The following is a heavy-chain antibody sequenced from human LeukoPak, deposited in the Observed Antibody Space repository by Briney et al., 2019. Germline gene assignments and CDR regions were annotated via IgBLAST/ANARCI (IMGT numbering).Heavy chain of an antibody. CDR2: ISDSGGST. V-gene: IGHV3-23*01. D-gene: IGHD6-13*01. CDR1: GFTFSSYG. J-gene: IGHJ4*02. CDR3: ARVAEAAAFDY. Sequence: GGSLRLSCAASGFTFSSYGMSWVRQAPGEGLEWVSAISDSGGSTYYTDSVKGRFTISRDNSKSSLYLQMNSLRADDTAVYYCARVAEAAAFDYWGQGTLVTVSS.